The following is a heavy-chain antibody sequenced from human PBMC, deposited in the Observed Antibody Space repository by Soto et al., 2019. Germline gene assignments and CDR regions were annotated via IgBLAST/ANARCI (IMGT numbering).Heavy chain of an antibody. V-gene: IGHV3-30-3*01. CDR3: ARDVMCSGGSCYSSPAFDI. Sequence: QVQLVESGGGVVQPGRSLRLSCAASGFTFSSYAMHWVRQAPGKGLEWVAVISYDGSNKYDADSVKGRLPISRDNSKNTLYLQMNSLRAEDTAVYYCARDVMCSGGSCYSSPAFDIWGQGTMVTVSS. CDR1: GFTFSSYA. D-gene: IGHD2-15*01. CDR2: ISYDGSNK. J-gene: IGHJ3*02.